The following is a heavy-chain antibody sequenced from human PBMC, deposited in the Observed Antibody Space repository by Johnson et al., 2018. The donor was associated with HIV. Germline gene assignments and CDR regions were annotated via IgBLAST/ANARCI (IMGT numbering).Heavy chain of an antibody. CDR2: IYSGGGT. CDR3: ARVSYDGILKTVGAFDI. CDR1: GLTVSSSY. V-gene: IGHV3-53*01. Sequence: MQLVESGGGLIQPGGSLRLSCAASGLTVSSSYMSWVRQAPGKGLEWVSVIYSGGGTYYVDSVKGRFTISRDNSENTLYVQMNNLRAEDTAVYYCARVSYDGILKTVGAFDIWGQGTMVTVSS. J-gene: IGHJ3*02. D-gene: IGHD3-16*01.